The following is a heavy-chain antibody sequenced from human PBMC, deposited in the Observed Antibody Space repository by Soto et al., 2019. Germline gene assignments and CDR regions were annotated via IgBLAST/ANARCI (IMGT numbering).Heavy chain of an antibody. CDR2: IYYSGST. D-gene: IGHD3-22*01. CDR3: ARTYDGSGPNSGGYGFDI. J-gene: IGHJ3*02. V-gene: IGHV4-59*02. Sequence: SETLSVTSSVAEVSGGAYYWSWIRQNPGKGLEWIAYIYYSGSTNYNPSLKSRVTISVDTSKNQFSLKLTSVTAADTAVYYCARTYDGSGPNSGGYGFDIWGQGTMVTVSS. CDR1: EVSGGAYY.